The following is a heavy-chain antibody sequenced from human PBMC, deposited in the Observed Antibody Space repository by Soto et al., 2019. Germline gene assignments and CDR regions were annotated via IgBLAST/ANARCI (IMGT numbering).Heavy chain of an antibody. CDR1: GYSFTGYW. CDR2: IDPSDSYT. CDR3: ERLLLEPTGNTPFDY. Sequence: GESLKISCKGSGYSFTGYWISWVRQMPGKGLEWMGRIDPSDSYTNYSPSFQGHVTISADKSISTAYLQWSSLKASDTAMYYCERLLLEPTGNTPFDYWGQGTLVTVSS. V-gene: IGHV5-10-1*01. J-gene: IGHJ4*02. D-gene: IGHD1-1*01.